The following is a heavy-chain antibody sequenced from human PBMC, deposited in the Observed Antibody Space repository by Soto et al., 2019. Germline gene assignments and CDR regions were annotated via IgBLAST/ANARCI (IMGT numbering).Heavy chain of an antibody. CDR2: ISSNSAYI. Sequence: GGSLRLSCAASGFTFRSFTMNWVRQAPGKGLEWVSTISSNSAYIYYTDALRGRFTISTDNAKNSLHLQMNSLRAEDTAVYYCTRDASRDSSARGWFDPWGPGTLVTVSS. CDR3: TRDASRDSSARGWFDP. CDR1: GFTFRSFT. D-gene: IGHD6-13*01. J-gene: IGHJ5*02. V-gene: IGHV3-21*01.